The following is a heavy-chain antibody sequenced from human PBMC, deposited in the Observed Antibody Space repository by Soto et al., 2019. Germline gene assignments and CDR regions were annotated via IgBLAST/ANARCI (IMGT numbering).Heavy chain of an antibody. D-gene: IGHD3-3*01. CDR3: ARETWIFGVVTYPPYMDV. CDR2: ISSSGSTI. CDR1: GFTFSDYY. Sequence: GGSLRLSCAASGFTFSDYYMSWIRQAPGKGLEWVSYISSSGSTIYYADSVKGRFTISRDNAKNSLYLQMNSLRAEDTAVYYCARETWIFGVVTYPPYMDVWGKGTTVTVSS. J-gene: IGHJ6*03. V-gene: IGHV3-11*01.